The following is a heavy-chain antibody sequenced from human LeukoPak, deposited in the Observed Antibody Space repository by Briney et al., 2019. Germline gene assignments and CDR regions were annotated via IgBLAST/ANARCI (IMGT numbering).Heavy chain of an antibody. V-gene: IGHV3-30*02. CDR3: AKASRGYYVFDS. D-gene: IGHD3-22*01. Sequence: PGRSLRLSCAASGFTFSSYGMHWVRQAPGKGLEWVAFIRYDGSNKYYADSVKGRVTISRDKSKNALYLQMNSLRAEDTAVYYCAKASRGYYVFDSWGQGTLVTVSS. CDR2: IRYDGSNK. J-gene: IGHJ4*02. CDR1: GFTFSSYG.